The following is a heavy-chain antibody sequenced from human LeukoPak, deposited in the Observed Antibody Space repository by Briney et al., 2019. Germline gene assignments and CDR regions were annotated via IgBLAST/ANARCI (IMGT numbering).Heavy chain of an antibody. D-gene: IGHD5-12*01. V-gene: IGHV3-48*02. CDR3: AVDIVATIGVT. J-gene: IGHJ4*02. Sequence: GGSLRLSCAASGFTFSNYNMNWVRQAPGKGLEWVSYISSSGSSAYYADSVKGRFTISRDNAKNPLSLQMHSLRDGDTAVYYCAVDIVATIGVTWGQGTLVTVSS. CDR2: ISSSGSSA. CDR1: GFTFSNYN.